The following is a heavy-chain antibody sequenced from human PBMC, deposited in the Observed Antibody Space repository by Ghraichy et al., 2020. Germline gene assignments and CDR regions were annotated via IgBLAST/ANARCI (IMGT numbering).Heavy chain of an antibody. CDR2: ISGAGST. D-gene: IGHD7-27*01. J-gene: IGHJ4*02. V-gene: IGHV3-23*01. Sequence: GGSLRLSCAAYGFTFSSYAINWVRQAPGKGLEWVSSISGAGSTYYADSVKGRFTISRDNSKNTLFLEMNSLRVEDTAVYYCAKDRTSWGPTFSDFWGQGTLVTVSS. CDR3: AKDRTSWGPTFSDF. CDR1: GFTFSSYA.